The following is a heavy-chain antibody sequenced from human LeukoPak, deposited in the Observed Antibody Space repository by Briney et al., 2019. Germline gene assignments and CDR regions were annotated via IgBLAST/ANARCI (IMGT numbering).Heavy chain of an antibody. CDR2: IYYSGST. CDR3: AREGISGSYGY. CDR1: GGSISSYY. D-gene: IGHD1-26*01. V-gene: IGHV4-59*01. J-gene: IGHJ4*02. Sequence: NPSETLSLTCTVSGGSISSYYWSWIRQPPGKGLEWIGYIYYSGSTNYNPSLKSRVTISVDTSKTQFSLKLSSVTAADTAVYYCAREGISGSYGYWGQGTLVTVSS.